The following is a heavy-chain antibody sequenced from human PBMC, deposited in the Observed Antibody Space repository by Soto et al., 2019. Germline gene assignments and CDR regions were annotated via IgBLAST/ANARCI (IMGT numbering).Heavy chain of an antibody. CDR3: ARDGIAVAGSRDYYYGMDV. D-gene: IGHD6-19*01. Sequence: GGSLRLSCAASGFTVSSNYMSWVRQAPGKGLEWVSVIYSGGSTYYADSVKGRFTISRDNSKNTLYLQMNSLRAEDTAVYYCARDGIAVAGSRDYYYGMDVWGQGTTVTVS. CDR2: IYSGGST. V-gene: IGHV3-53*01. J-gene: IGHJ6*02. CDR1: GFTVSSNY.